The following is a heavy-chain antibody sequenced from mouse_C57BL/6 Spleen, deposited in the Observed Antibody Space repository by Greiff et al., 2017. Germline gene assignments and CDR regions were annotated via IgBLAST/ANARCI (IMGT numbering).Heavy chain of an antibody. CDR2: IYPGDGDT. CDR1: GYAFSSSW. J-gene: IGHJ3*01. CDR3: AGQHRPWFAY. V-gene: IGHV1-82*01. D-gene: IGHD3-2*02. Sequence: VQLQESGPELVKPGASVKISCKASGYAFSSSWMNWVKQRPGKGLEWIGRIYPGDGDTNYNGKFKGKATLTADKSSSTAYMQLSSLSSEDSAVYFCAGQHRPWFAYWGQGTLVTVSA.